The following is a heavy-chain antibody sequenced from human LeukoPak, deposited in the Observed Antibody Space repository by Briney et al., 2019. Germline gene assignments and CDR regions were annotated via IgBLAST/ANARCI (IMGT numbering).Heavy chain of an antibody. D-gene: IGHD1-26*01. Sequence: GGSLRLSCAASGFTFNGYGMHWVRQAPGKGLEWVALISYDGSNTVYADSVKGRFTISRDSSKNTLFLQVNSLRTEDTAVYHCAKDKSWGIVATMSTYLDFWGQGALVTVSS. CDR1: GFTFNGYG. J-gene: IGHJ4*02. V-gene: IGHV3-30*18. CDR2: ISYDGSNT. CDR3: AKDKSWGIVATMSTYLDF.